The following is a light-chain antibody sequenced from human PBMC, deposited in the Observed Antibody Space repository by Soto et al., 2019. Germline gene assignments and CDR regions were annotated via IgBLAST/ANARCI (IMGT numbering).Light chain of an antibody. CDR3: QQYVGPPYT. V-gene: IGKV3-20*01. CDR1: QSFTSFY. J-gene: IGKJ2*01. Sequence: EIVLTQSPGTLSLSPGERATLSCRASQSFTSFYLAWYQQKPGQAPRLLMYGGSNRATGIPDRFSGSGSGTDFTLTISRLQPEDFAVYYCQQYVGPPYTFGQGTRLEI. CDR2: GGS.